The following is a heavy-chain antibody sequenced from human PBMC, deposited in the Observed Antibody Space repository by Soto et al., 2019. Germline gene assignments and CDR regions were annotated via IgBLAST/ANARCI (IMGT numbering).Heavy chain of an antibody. CDR1: GFTFSNAW. D-gene: IGHD1-1*01. J-gene: IGHJ6*02. CDR3: STVTKHIWYDMDV. V-gene: IGHV3-15*01. CDR2: IKNKADGGTR. Sequence: EVQLVESGGGLVKPGGSLRLSCAASGFTFSNAWMNWVRQAPGKGLEWVGRIKNKADGGTRDYAATVTGRFTMSRDDSENSLYLQMNSLKTKDTAVYYCSTVTKHIWYDMDVWGQETTVTVSS.